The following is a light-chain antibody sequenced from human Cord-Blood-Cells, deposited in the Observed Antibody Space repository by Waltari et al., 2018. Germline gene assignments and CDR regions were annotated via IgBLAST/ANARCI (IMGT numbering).Light chain of an antibody. CDR2: GAT. CDR3: QQYYSTHT. J-gene: IGKJ2*01. V-gene: IGKV4-1*01. Sequence: DIVMTQSPDSLAVSLGERATINCKSSQSVLYSSNNKNYLAWYQQKPGQPPKLLIYGATTRESGVPDRFSGSWSGTDFTLTISSLQAEDVAVYYCQQYYSTHTFGQGTKLEIK. CDR1: QSVLYSSNNKNY.